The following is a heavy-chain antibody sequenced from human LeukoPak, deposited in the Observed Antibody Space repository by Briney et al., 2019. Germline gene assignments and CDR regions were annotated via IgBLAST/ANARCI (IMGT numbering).Heavy chain of an antibody. CDR1: GFTFSSYS. V-gene: IGHV3-23*01. D-gene: IGHD3-22*01. J-gene: IGHJ4*02. CDR2: ISGSGGST. CDR3: ARDLPALYYYDSSGYFDY. Sequence: GGSLRLSCAASGFTFSSYSMNWVRQAPGKGLEWVSAISGSGGSTYYADSVKGRFTISRDNSKNTLYLQMNRLRAEDTAVYYCARDLPALYYYDSSGYFDYWGQGTLVTVSS.